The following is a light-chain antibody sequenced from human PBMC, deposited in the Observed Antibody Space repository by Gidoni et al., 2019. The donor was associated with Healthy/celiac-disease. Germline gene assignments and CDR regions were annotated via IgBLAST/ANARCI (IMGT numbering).Light chain of an antibody. V-gene: IGKV1-5*03. CDR2: KAS. J-gene: IGKJ2*01. Sequence: DLQMTQSPSTLSASVGDRVTITCRASQSISSWLAWYQQKPGKAPKLLLYKASSLESGVPSRFSGSGSGTEFTLTISSLQPDDFATYYCQSGYTFXXXTKLEIK. CDR1: QSISSW. CDR3: QSGYT.